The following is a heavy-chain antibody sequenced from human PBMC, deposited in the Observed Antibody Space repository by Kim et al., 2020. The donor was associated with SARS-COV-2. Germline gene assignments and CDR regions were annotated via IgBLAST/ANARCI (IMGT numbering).Heavy chain of an antibody. D-gene: IGHD3-10*01. V-gene: IGHV4-31*03. Sequence: SETLSLTCTVSGGSISSGGYYWSWIRQHPGKGLEWIGYIYYSGSTYYNPSLKSRVTISVDTSKNQFSLKLSSVTAADTAVYYCARAARGSGSYSDAFDIWGQGTMVTVSS. CDR3: ARAARGSGSYSDAFDI. CDR2: IYYSGST. CDR1: GGSISSGGYY. J-gene: IGHJ3*02.